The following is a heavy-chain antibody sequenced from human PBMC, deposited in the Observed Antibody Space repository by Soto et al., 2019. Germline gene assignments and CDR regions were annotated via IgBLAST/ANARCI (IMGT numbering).Heavy chain of an antibody. D-gene: IGHD3-10*01. J-gene: IGHJ4*02. V-gene: IGHV1-18*01. Sequence: QLQLVQSGVEVKKPGSSLKVSCQASGDTLTSYGISWVRQAPGQGLEWMGWVSPYSGNTNYSPKVQGRVTLTTDTTTSTAYTELRSLTSDDTAVYYCAAGTFLGPWQYWGQGTLVTVSS. CDR3: AAGTFLGPWQY. CDR1: GDTLTSYG. CDR2: VSPYSGNT.